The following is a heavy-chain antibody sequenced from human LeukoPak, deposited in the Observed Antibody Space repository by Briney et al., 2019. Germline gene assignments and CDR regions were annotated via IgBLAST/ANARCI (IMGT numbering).Heavy chain of an antibody. Sequence: SGPTLVNPTQTLTLTCTFSGFSLSTSGMCVSWIRQPPGKALEWLARIDWDDDKYYSTSLKTRLTISKDTSKNQVVLTMTNMDPVDTATYYCARPRYCSTTSDTYFDYWGQGTLVTVSS. V-gene: IGHV2-70*11. D-gene: IGHD2-2*01. CDR1: GFSLSTSGMC. J-gene: IGHJ4*02. CDR2: IDWDDDK. CDR3: ARPRYCSTTSDTYFDY.